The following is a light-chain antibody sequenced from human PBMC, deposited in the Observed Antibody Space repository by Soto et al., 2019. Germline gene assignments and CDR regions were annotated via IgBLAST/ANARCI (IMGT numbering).Light chain of an antibody. CDR3: QHYNSYSEA. CDR2: AAS. CDR1: QVIGNY. J-gene: IGKJ1*01. V-gene: IGKV1-16*01. Sequence: DVHMTQSPSSLSASVLDIVAIAFLASQVIGNYLAWYQQKPGKAPELLIYAASTLQSGVPSRFSGSGSGTEFTLTISSLQPDDFATYYCQHYNSYSEAFGQGTKVDIK.